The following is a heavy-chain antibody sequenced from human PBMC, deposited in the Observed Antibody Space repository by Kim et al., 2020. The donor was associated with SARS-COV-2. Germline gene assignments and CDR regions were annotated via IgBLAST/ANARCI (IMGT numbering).Heavy chain of an antibody. V-gene: IGHV3-23*01. CDR3: AKYYDYVWGSYRYLDY. Sequence: SVKGRFTISRDNSKNTLYLQMNSLRAEDTAVYYCAKYYDYVWGSYRYLDYWGQGTLVTVSS. J-gene: IGHJ4*02. D-gene: IGHD3-16*02.